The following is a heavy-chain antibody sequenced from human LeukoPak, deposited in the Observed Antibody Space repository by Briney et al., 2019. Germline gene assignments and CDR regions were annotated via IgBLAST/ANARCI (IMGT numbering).Heavy chain of an antibody. CDR3: AKDRDYGGTFDY. CDR1: GFTFDDYA. CDR2: ISWNSGSI. Sequence: GGSLRLSCAASGFTFDDYAMHWVRQAPGKGLEWVSGISWNSGSIGYADSVKGRFTISRDNAKNSLYLQMNSLRAEDTALYYCAKDRDYGGTFDYWGQGTLVTVSS. D-gene: IGHD4-23*01. V-gene: IGHV3-9*01. J-gene: IGHJ4*02.